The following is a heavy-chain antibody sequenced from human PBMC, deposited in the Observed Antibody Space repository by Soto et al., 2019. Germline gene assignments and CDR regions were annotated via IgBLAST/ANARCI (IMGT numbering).Heavy chain of an antibody. CDR2: IIPIFGTA. D-gene: IGHD3-16*01. V-gene: IGHV1-69*13. Sequence: SVKVSCKASGGTFSSYAISWVRQAPGQGLEWMGGIIPIFGTANYAQKFQGRVTITADESTSTAYMELSSLRSEDTAVYYCARVFYGGGKKYYYCGMGAGGKG. CDR1: GGTFSSYA. J-gene: IGHJ6*04. CDR3: ARVFYGGGKKYYYCGMGA.